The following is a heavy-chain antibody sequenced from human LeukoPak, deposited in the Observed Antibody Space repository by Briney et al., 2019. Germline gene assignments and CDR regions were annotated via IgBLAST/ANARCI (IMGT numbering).Heavy chain of an antibody. CDR2: INTNTGNP. CDR1: GYTFTSFG. J-gene: IGHJ4*02. CDR3: ARVSNGIMGY. V-gene: IGHV7-4-1*02. D-gene: IGHD2-8*01. Sequence: ASVKVSCKASGYTFTSFGINWMRQAPGQGLEWMGWINTNTGNPTYAQGFTGRFVFSLDTSVSTAYLQISSLKAEDTAVYYCARVSNGIMGYWGQGTLVTVSS.